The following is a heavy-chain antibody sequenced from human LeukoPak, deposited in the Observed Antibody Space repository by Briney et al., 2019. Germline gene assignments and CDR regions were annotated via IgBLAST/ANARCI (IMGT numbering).Heavy chain of an antibody. D-gene: IGHD5-18*01. CDR3: ARGSSWAMAY. J-gene: IGHJ4*02. CDR1: GGSFSGYY. Sequence: PSETLSLTCAVYGGSFSGYYWSWIRQPPGKGLEWIGEINHSGSTNYNPSLKSRVTISVDTSKNQFSLKLSSVTAADTAVYYCARGSSWAMAYWGQGTLVTVSS. V-gene: IGHV4-34*01. CDR2: INHSGST.